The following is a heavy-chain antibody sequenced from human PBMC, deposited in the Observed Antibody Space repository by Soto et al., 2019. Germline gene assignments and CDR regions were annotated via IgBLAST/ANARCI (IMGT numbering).Heavy chain of an antibody. CDR2: ISYDGSNK. CDR3: ATGIAAAGNRAFDI. CDR1: GFTFSSYG. Sequence: LRLSCAASGFTFSSYGMHWVRQAPGKGLEWVAVISYDGSNKYYADSVKGRFTISRDNSKNTLYLQMNGLRAEDTAAYYCATGIAAAGNRAFDIWGQGTMVTVSS. J-gene: IGHJ3*02. D-gene: IGHD6-13*01. V-gene: IGHV3-30*03.